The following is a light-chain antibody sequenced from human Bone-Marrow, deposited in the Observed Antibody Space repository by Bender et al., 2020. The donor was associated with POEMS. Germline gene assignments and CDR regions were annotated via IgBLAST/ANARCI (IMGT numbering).Light chain of an antibody. V-gene: IGLV3-21*02. Sequence: SYVLTQPPSVSVAPGQTARIACGGNSIGSQSVHWYQQQPGQAPVLVVYDDSDRPSGIPERFSGSKSGNTASLTVSGLQAEDEADYYCSSYAGSNGVLFGGGTKLTVL. CDR1: SIGSQS. CDR3: SSYAGSNGVL. J-gene: IGLJ3*02. CDR2: DDS.